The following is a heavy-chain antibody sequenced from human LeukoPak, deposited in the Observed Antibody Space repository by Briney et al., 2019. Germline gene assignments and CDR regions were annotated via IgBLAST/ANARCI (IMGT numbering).Heavy chain of an antibody. V-gene: IGHV3-30-3*01. D-gene: IGHD6-19*01. CDR1: GFTFSSYA. CDR2: ISYDGSNK. CDR3: ARSIAVAGDYYYGMDV. J-gene: IGHJ6*02. Sequence: GGSLRLSCAASGFTFSSYAMHWVRQAPDKGLEWVAVISYDGSNKYYADSVKGRFTISRDNSKNTLYLQMNSLRAEDTAVYYCARSIAVAGDYYYGMDVWGQGTTVTVSS.